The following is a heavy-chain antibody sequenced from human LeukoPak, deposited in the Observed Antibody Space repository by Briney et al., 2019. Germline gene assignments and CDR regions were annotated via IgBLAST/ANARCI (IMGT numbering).Heavy chain of an antibody. Sequence: EASVKVSCTASGYTFTSYDINWVRQATGQGLEWMGWMNPNSGNTGYAQKFQGRVTMTRNTSISTAYMELSSLRSEDTAVYYCARGIPGSYDYVWGTDYYFDYWGQGTLVTVSS. CDR1: GYTFTSYD. CDR2: MNPNSGNT. J-gene: IGHJ4*02. V-gene: IGHV1-8*01. D-gene: IGHD3-16*01. CDR3: ARGIPGSYDYVWGTDYYFDY.